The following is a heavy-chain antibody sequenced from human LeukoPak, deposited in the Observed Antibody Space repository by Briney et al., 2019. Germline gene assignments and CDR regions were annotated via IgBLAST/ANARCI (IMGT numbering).Heavy chain of an antibody. J-gene: IGHJ4*02. D-gene: IGHD2-2*01. V-gene: IGHV4-4*07. CDR2: IYTSGST. CDR3: ARGYLYCSSTSCFDY. CDR1: GGSISSYY. Sequence: SETLSLTCTVSGGSISSYYWSWIRQPAGKGLEWIGRIYTSGSTNYNPSLKSRVTMSVDTSKNQFSLKLSSVTAADTAVYYCARGYLYCSSTSCFDYWGQGTLVTVSS.